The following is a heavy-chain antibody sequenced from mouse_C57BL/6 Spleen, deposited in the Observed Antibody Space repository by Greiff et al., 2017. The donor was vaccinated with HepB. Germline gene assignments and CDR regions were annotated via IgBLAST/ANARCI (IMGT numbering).Heavy chain of an antibody. CDR1: GFTFSDYY. Sequence: EVKVVESEGGLVQPGSSMKLSCTASGFTFSDYYMAWVRQVPEKGLEWVANINYDGSSTYYLDSLKSRFIISRDNAKNILYLQMSSLKSEDTATYYCARGYSNLDYWGQGTTLTVSS. J-gene: IGHJ2*01. D-gene: IGHD2-5*01. V-gene: IGHV5-16*01. CDR3: ARGYSNLDY. CDR2: INYDGSST.